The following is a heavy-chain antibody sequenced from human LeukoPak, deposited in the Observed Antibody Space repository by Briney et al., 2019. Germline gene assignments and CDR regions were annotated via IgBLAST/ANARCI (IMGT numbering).Heavy chain of an antibody. CDR3: ARGLSLEYSSSWYDAFDI. V-gene: IGHV4-59*01. D-gene: IGHD6-13*01. CDR1: GGSISSYY. J-gene: IGHJ3*02. Sequence: SETLSLTCTVSGGSISSYYWSWIRQPPGKGLEWIGYIYYSGSTNYNPSLKSRVTISVDTSKNQFSLKLSSVTAADTAVYYCARGLSLEYSSSWYDAFDIWGQGTMVTVSS. CDR2: IYYSGST.